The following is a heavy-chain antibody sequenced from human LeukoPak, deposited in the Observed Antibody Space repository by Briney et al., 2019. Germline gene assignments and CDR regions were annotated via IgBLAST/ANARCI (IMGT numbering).Heavy chain of an antibody. J-gene: IGHJ3*02. Sequence: SETLSLTCSVSGGSISSSSYYWGWIRQPPGKGLEWTGSTHYSGSTYYNPSLKSRVTISVDTSKNQFSLKMRSMTAADTAVYYCASDYYYDSSGYDAFDIWGQGTMVTVSS. D-gene: IGHD3-22*01. CDR2: THYSGST. CDR3: ASDYYYDSSGYDAFDI. CDR1: GGSISSSSYY. V-gene: IGHV4-39*01.